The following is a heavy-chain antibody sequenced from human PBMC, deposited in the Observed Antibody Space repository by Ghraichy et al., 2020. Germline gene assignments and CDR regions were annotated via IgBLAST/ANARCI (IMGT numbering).Heavy chain of an antibody. J-gene: IGHJ4*02. V-gene: IGHV3-74*01. D-gene: IGHD1-14*01. CDR2: INGDGSTI. Sequence: GGSLRLSCVGSGFTFSASWVHWVRQAPGKGLVWVSRINGDGSTIDYADSVKGRFTISRDNAKDTLYLQMDTLRADDTAIYYCARAGYYRFDYWGQGTLVTVSS. CDR1: GFTFSASW. CDR3: ARAGYYRFDY.